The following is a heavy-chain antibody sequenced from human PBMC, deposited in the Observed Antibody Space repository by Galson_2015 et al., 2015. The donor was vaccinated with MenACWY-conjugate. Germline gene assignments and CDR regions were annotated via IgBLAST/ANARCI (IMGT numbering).Heavy chain of an antibody. CDR3: AKSYWLDP. CDR2: IKPDGTST. Sequence: SLRLSCAASGFTFSSYSMHWVHQAPGKGLVWVSRIKPDGTSTNYADSVKGRFTISRDNAKNTVYLQVNNLRDEDTAVYYCAKSYWLDPRGQGTLVSVSS. J-gene: IGHJ5*02. V-gene: IGHV3-74*01. CDR1: GFTFSSYS.